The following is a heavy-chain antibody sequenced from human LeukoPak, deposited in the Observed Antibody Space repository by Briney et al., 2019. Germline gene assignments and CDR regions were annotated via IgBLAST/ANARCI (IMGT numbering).Heavy chain of an antibody. CDR1: GYTFTGYY. J-gene: IGHJ4*02. Sequence: ASVKVSCKASGYTFTGYYMHWVRQAPGQGLEWLGWINPNSGGTNYAQKFQGRVTKTRDTSISPAYMELSRLRSDDTAVYSCAREYVSVVVSAITSFDYWGQGTLVTVSS. CDR3: AREYVSVVVSAITSFDY. V-gene: IGHV1-2*02. D-gene: IGHD2-21*02. CDR2: INPNSGGT.